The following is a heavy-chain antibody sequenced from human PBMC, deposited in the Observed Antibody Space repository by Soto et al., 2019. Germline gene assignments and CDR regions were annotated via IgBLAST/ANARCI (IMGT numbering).Heavy chain of an antibody. J-gene: IGHJ6*02. CDR1: GGTFSRYA. CDR3: ARDLDYYGSGSHYYYGMGV. V-gene: IGHV1-69*13. D-gene: IGHD3-10*01. CDR2: IVPIYGTR. Sequence: GASVKVSCKASGGTFSRYAFSWVRQAPGQGLEWMGGIVPIYGTRGFAQKFQGRLTITADEPTRTAYMELRSLRSEDTAVYYCARDLDYYGSGSHYYYGMGVWGQGTTVTVSS.